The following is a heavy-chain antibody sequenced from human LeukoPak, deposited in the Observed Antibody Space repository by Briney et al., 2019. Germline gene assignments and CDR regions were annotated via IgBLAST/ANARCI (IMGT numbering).Heavy chain of an antibody. D-gene: IGHD3-22*01. Sequence: GGSLRLSCTASGFTLSSYVMHWVRQAPGKGLEYVSAVDRNGGWTYYVDSVKGRFTISRDNSKNTLYLQMTSLRAEDTAVYYCAKDQVWIVVGSFDYWGQGTLVTVSS. V-gene: IGHV3-64*02. J-gene: IGHJ4*02. CDR2: VDRNGGWT. CDR3: AKDQVWIVVGSFDY. CDR1: GFTLSSYV.